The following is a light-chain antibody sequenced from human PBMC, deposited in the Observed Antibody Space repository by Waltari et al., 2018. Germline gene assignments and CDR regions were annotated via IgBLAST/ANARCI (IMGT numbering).Light chain of an antibody. CDR2: AVT. Sequence: QSALTQPASVSGSPGQSITISCTGTSSDIATYNSVSWYQQHPGKAPRLMIFAVTNRPSGVSNRFSGSKSGNTASLTISGLQPEDEGDYYCTSYTSSITWVFGGGTKLTVL. CDR1: SSDIATYNS. CDR3: TSYTSSITWV. V-gene: IGLV2-14*01. J-gene: IGLJ3*02.